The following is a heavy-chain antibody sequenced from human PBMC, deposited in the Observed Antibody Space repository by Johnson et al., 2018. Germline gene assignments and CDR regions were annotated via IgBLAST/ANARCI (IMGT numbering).Heavy chain of an antibody. D-gene: IGHD5-12*01. CDR2: ISYDGSNK. CDR1: GFTFSSYG. J-gene: IGHJ3*02. Sequence: QVQLVESGGGVVQPGRSLRLSCAASGFTFSSYGMHWVRQAPGQGLEWVAVISYDGSNKYYADFGKGRFTIFRDNSKNTLYLQMNSLRAEDTAVYYCAKRISGFHDAFDIWGQGTMVTVSS. V-gene: IGHV3-30*18. CDR3: AKRISGFHDAFDI.